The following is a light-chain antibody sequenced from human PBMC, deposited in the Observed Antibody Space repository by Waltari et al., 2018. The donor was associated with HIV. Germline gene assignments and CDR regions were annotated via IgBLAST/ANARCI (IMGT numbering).Light chain of an antibody. CDR2: KAS. Sequence: DIQMTQSPSTLSASVGDRVTITCRASQSISTWLAWYQQKPGKAPKLLIYKASSLESGVPSRISGSWSGTEFNLTVISLQPDDFATYYCQQYNRYPRTFGPGTKVDF. V-gene: IGKV1-5*03. CDR3: QQYNRYPRT. J-gene: IGKJ3*01. CDR1: QSISTW.